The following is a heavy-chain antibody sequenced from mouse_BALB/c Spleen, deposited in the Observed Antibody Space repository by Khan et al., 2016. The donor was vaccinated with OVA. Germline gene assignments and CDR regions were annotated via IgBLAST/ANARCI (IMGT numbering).Heavy chain of an antibody. V-gene: IGHV9-2-1*01. D-gene: IGHD1-1*01. Sequence: QIQLVQSGPQLKKPGETVKISCRASGYIFTDYAMHWVRQAPGKVLRWMDWINTETGEATYADDFKGRFAFSLETSATTAYLQINNLKNEDTATYFCAGRFIYWGQGTLVTVSA. CDR3: AGRFIY. J-gene: IGHJ3*01. CDR1: GYIFTDYA. CDR2: INTETGEA.